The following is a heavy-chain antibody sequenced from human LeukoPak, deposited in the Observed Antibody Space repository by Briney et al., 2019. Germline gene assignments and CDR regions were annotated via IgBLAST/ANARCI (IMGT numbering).Heavy chain of an antibody. Sequence: ASVKVSCKASGYTFTGYYMHWVRQAPGQGLEWMGWINPNSGGTNYAQRFQGRVTMTRDTSISTAYMELSRLRSDDTAVYYCARGLGTRPGAFDIWGQGTMVTVSS. CDR1: GYTFTGYY. CDR2: INPNSGGT. CDR3: ARGLGTRPGAFDI. J-gene: IGHJ3*02. D-gene: IGHD7-27*01. V-gene: IGHV1-2*02.